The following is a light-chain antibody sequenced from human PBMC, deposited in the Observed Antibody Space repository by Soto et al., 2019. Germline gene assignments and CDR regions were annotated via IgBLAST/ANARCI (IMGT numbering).Light chain of an antibody. V-gene: IGKV3D-20*02. CDR3: QQRSSWPIT. Sequence: IVLTPSAATLSFNPGERATLPRRASQSVNSIYLAWYQQTPGQAPRLLIYGASSRATGIPARFSGSGSGTDFTLTINSLEPEDFAVYYCQQRSSWPITFGQGTRLAV. J-gene: IGKJ5*01. CDR1: QSVNSIY. CDR2: GAS.